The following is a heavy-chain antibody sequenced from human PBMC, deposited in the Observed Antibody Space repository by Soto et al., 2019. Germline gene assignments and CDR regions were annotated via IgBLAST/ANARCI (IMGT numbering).Heavy chain of an antibody. CDR2: ISSTSSYI. CDR3: ARSPGRDGYNHFDY. V-gene: IGHV3-21*01. CDR1: GFTFSIYS. D-gene: IGHD5-12*01. J-gene: IGHJ4*02. Sequence: GGSLRLSCAASGFTFSIYSMNWVRQAPGKGLEWVSSISSTSSYIYYADSVRGRFTISRDNAKNSLYLQMNSLRAEDTAVYYCARSPGRDGYNHFDYWGQGTLVTVS.